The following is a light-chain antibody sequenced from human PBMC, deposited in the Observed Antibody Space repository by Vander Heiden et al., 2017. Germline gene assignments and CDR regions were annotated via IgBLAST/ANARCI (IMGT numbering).Light chain of an antibody. CDR1: QSVSSY. CDR3: QQRSNWPPLT. CDR2: DAS. J-gene: IGKJ4*01. V-gene: IGKV3-11*01. Sequence: GERATLSCRASQSVSSYLAWYQQKPGQAPRLLIYDASNRATGIPARFSGSGSGTDFTLTISSLEPEDFAVYYCQQRSNWPPLTFGGGTKVEIK.